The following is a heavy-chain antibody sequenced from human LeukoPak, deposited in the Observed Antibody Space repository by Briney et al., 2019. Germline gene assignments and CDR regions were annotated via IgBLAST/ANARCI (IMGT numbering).Heavy chain of an antibody. CDR3: AREAHSGLPRA. D-gene: IGHD1-26*01. V-gene: IGHV4-4*07. CDR2: FYSSGST. J-gene: IGHJ5*02. CDR1: GGSISSYY. Sequence: PSETLSLTCTVSGGSISSYYWNWIRQPAGKGLEWIGRFYSSGSTNYNPSLKSRVTMSVDTSKQGFSLKLRSVTAADTAVYYCAREAHSGLPRAWGQGTLVTVSS.